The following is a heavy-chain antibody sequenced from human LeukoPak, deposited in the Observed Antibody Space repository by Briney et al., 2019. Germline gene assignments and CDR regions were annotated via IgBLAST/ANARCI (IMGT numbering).Heavy chain of an antibody. D-gene: IGHD3/OR15-3a*01. Sequence: SETLSLTCTVSGGSISSYYWSWIRQPPGKGLEWSGSISYTGTTYYNPSLKSRVTISVDTSKNQLSLKVSSVTAADTAVFYCARDPDFWTGYYYFDYWGQGTLVTVSS. CDR1: GGSISSYY. V-gene: IGHV4-39*07. J-gene: IGHJ4*02. CDR3: ARDPDFWTGYYYFDY. CDR2: ISYTGTT.